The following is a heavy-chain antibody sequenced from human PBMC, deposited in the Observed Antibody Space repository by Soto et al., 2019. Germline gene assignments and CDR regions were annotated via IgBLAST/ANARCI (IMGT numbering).Heavy chain of an antibody. V-gene: IGHV4-38-2*01. Sequence: SETLSLTCAVSGYSITNGYYWGWIRQPPGMGLEWIGSIYHSGSTSYNPSLKSRATMSIDTAGNQFSLKVSSVTVADTAVYYCARDLDGLHDDTSGPFPRPGWGQGTLVTVSS. CDR2: IYHSGST. D-gene: IGHD3-22*01. J-gene: IGHJ1*01. CDR1: GYSITNGYY. CDR3: ARDLDGLHDDTSGPFPRPG.